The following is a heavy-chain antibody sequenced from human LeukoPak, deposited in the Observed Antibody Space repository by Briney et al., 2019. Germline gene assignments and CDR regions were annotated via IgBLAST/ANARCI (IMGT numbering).Heavy chain of an antibody. Sequence: PGGSLRLSCVTSGFTFDNYAMTWVRQAPGKGLEWVANINQDGNEKNYVDSLEGRFTISRDNAKRSLYLQMNSLRVDDTAMYYCVRDVGYYGGNHDYWGQGTLVIVSS. CDR1: GFTFDNYA. CDR2: INQDGNEK. D-gene: IGHD4-23*01. V-gene: IGHV3-7*01. J-gene: IGHJ4*02. CDR3: VRDVGYYGGNHDY.